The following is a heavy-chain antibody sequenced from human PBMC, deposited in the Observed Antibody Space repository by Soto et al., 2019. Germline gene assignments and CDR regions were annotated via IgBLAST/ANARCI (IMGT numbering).Heavy chain of an antibody. CDR1: GYSFTSYW. D-gene: IGHD2-2*01. J-gene: IGHJ6*02. CDR2: IDPSDSYT. Sequence: GESLKISCKGSGYSFTSYWISWVRQMPGKGLEWMGRIDPSDSYTNYSPSFQGHVTISADKSISTAYLQWSSLKASDTAMYYCASDIPNCSSTSCHSIYYYYGMDVWGQGTTVTVS. V-gene: IGHV5-10-1*01. CDR3: ASDIPNCSSTSCHSIYYYYGMDV.